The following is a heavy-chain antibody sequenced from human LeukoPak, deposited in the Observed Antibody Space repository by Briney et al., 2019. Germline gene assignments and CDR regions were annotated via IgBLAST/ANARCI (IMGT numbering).Heavy chain of an antibody. CDR3: AKSYGGLLNGMGV. Sequence: GGSLRLSCAASGFTFSSYSMNWVRQAPGKGLEWVSSISSSSSYIYYADSVKGRFTISRDNSKNTLYLQMNSLRAEDTAVYYCAKSYGGLLNGMGVWGQGTTVTVSS. CDR2: ISSSSSYI. CDR1: GFTFSSYS. D-gene: IGHD4/OR15-4a*01. J-gene: IGHJ6*02. V-gene: IGHV3-21*01.